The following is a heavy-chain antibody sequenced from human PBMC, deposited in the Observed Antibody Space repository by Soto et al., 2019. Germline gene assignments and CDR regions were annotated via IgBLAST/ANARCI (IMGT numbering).Heavy chain of an antibody. V-gene: IGHV3-30*18. CDR3: AKPPDFFCSSANCYRSSFDY. CDR1: GSTFSSYA. CDR2: ISHDGSDK. J-gene: IGHJ4*02. Sequence: TGRSLILSCAASGSTFSSYAMHSLRQAPCKRLEWLAVISHDGSDKFYADSVKARFTIYRDNSKNTLYLQMSGLRGEDTAVYYCAKPPDFFCSSANCYRSSFDYWSQGALATVSS. D-gene: IGHD2-2*02.